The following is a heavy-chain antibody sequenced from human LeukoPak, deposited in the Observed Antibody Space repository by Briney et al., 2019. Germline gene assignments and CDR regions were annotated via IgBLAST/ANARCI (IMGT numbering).Heavy chain of an antibody. CDR3: ASVPFWSGTSEFDP. CDR2: ISSSSSTI. D-gene: IGHD3-3*01. J-gene: IGHJ5*02. V-gene: IGHV3-48*01. Sequence: GGSLRLSCAASGFTFSSYSMNWVRQAPGKGRAWVSYISSSSSTILYTDPMKGRFTNCRDNAKNSMYLQMNRLRAEDTAVYYCASVPFWSGTSEFDPWGQGTLVTVSS. CDR1: GFTFSSYS.